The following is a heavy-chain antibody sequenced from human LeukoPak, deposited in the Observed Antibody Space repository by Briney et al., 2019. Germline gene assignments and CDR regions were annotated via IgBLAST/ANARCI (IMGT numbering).Heavy chain of an antibody. CDR1: GFTFSSYA. Sequence: PGGSLGLSCAASGFTFSSYAMSWVRQAPGKGLEWVSAISGSGGSTYYADSVRGRFTISRDNSKNRLYLQMNSLRAEDTAVYYCAKGAHKYSSSSHSFDYWGQGTLVTVSS. D-gene: IGHD6-13*01. CDR2: ISGSGGST. CDR3: AKGAHKYSSSSHSFDY. J-gene: IGHJ4*02. V-gene: IGHV3-23*01.